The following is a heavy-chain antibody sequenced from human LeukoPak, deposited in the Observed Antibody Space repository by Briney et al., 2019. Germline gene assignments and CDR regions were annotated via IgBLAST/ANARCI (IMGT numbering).Heavy chain of an antibody. CDR2: IIPIFGTA. V-gene: IGHV1-69*13. Sequence: SVKVSCTASGGTFSSYAISWVRQAPGQGLEWMGGIIPIFGTANYAQKFQGRVTITADESTSTAYMELSSLRSEDTAVYYCAREVIGQAGLHFDCWGQGTLVTVSS. CDR3: AREVIGQAGLHFDC. CDR1: GGTFSSYA. D-gene: IGHD6-13*01. J-gene: IGHJ4*02.